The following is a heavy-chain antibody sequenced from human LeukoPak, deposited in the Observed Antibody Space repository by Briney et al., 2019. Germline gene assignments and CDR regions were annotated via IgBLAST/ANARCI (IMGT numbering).Heavy chain of an antibody. CDR1: GGTFSSCT. D-gene: IGHD3-10*01. CDR2: IIPILGIA. V-gene: IGHV1-69*04. J-gene: IGHJ6*02. CDR3: ARDPKLLWFGEALGYYYGMDV. Sequence: GASVKVSCKASGGTFSSCTISWVRQAPGQGLEWMGRIIPILGIANYAQKFHGRVTITADKSTSTAYMELSSLRSEDTAVYYCARDPKLLWFGEALGYYYGMDVWGQGTTVTVSS.